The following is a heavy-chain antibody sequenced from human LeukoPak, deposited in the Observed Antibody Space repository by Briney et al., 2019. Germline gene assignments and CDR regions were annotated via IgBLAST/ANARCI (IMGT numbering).Heavy chain of an antibody. CDR2: INPNSGGT. D-gene: IGHD6-6*01. CDR3: ARWAARYAFDI. V-gene: IGHV1-2*02. J-gene: IGHJ3*02. Sequence: ASVKVSCKASGGTFSSYAISWVRQAPGQGLEWMGWINPNSGGTNYAQKFQGRVTMTRDTSISTAYMELSRLRSDDTAVYYCARWAARYAFDIWGQGTMVTVSS. CDR1: GGTFSSYA.